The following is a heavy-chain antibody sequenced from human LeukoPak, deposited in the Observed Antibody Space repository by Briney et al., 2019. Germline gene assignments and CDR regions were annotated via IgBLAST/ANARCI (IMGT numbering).Heavy chain of an antibody. D-gene: IGHD3-10*01. CDR3: ARATASGSGRAYDH. V-gene: IGHV4-34*01. Sequence: PSETLSLTCAVYGESMIGHYWTWIRQPPGKRLEWIGEIHHSGGTNSNPSLKNRLTMSIDMSKNQFSLKLKSVTAADTAVYYCARATASGSGRAYDHWAKGNLVPVSS. J-gene: IGHJ4*02. CDR1: GESMIGHY. CDR2: IHHSGGT.